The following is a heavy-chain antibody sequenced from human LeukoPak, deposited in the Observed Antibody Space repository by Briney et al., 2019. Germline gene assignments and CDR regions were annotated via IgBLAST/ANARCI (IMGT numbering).Heavy chain of an antibody. CDR2: IYYSGST. J-gene: IGHJ4*02. CDR1: GGSISSYY. CDR3: ARGWSDNWNDGSLFDY. Sequence: SETLSLTCTVSGGSISSYYWSWVRQPPGKGPEGIGYIYYSGSTNYNPSLKSRVTISVDTSKNQFSLKLSSVTAADTAVYYCARGWSDNWNDGSLFDYWGQGTLVTVSS. V-gene: IGHV4-59*01. D-gene: IGHD1-20*01.